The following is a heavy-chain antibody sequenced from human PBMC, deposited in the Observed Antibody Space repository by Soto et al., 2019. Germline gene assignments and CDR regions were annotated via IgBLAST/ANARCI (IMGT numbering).Heavy chain of an antibody. CDR1: GDSIGRNSYY. CDR3: ARITGAVVEY. V-gene: IGHV4-39*01. J-gene: IGHJ4*02. CDR2: VYYSGST. Sequence: QLQLQESGPGLVRPSETLSLTCTVSGDSIGRNSYYWGWIRQPPGKGLEWIGSVYYSGSTYYNPSLKSRVTVSLETPKNPFSLTLTSVTAADSAIYYCARITGAVVEYWGQGTLVTVSS. D-gene: IGHD6-19*01.